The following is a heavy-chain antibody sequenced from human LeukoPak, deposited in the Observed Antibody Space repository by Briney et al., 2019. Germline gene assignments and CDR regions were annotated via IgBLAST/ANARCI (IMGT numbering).Heavy chain of an antibody. Sequence: PGGSLRLSCAASGFTFSSYAMHWVRQAQGKGLEWLSVISYDGSNKFYADSVKGRFTISRDNSKNTLFLQMNSLRAEDTAVYYFARDSGWLTEFDYWGQGTLVAVSS. CDR3: ARDSGWLTEFDY. V-gene: IGHV3-30-3*01. CDR1: GFTFSSYA. CDR2: ISYDGSNK. J-gene: IGHJ4*02. D-gene: IGHD6-19*01.